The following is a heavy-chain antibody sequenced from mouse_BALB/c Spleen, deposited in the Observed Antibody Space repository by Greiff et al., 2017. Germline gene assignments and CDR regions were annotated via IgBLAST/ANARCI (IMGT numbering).Heavy chain of an antibody. CDR2: ISSGSSTI. D-gene: IGHD1-1*01. V-gene: IGHV5-17*02. CDR3: ARSRYYGSSYLWYFDV. Sequence: EVQRVESGGGLVQPGGSRKLSCAASGFTFSSFGMHWVRQAPEKGLEWVAYISSGSSTIYYADTVKGRFTISRDNPKNTLFLQMTSLRSEDTAMYYCARSRYYGSSYLWYFDVWGAGTTVTVSS. CDR1: GFTFSSFG. J-gene: IGHJ1*01.